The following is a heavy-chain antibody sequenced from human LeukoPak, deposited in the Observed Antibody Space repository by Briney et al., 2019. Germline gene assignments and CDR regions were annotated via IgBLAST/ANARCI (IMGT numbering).Heavy chain of an antibody. CDR2: ISSSSSYI. J-gene: IGHJ6*02. CDR3: ARVSLAGKKYYYGMDV. Sequence: GGSLRLSCAASGFTFSSYSMNWVRQAPGKGLERVSYISSSSSYIYYADSVKGRFTISRDNAKNSLYLQMNSLRAEDTAVYYCARVSLAGKKYYYGMDVWGQGTTVTVSS. D-gene: IGHD6-19*01. V-gene: IGHV3-21*01. CDR1: GFTFSSYS.